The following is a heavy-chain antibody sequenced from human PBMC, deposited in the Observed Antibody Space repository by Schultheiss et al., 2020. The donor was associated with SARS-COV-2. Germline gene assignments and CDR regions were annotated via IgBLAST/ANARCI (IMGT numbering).Heavy chain of an antibody. CDR1: GGSISSYF. CDR2: VFHSGST. J-gene: IGHJ5*02. D-gene: IGHD3-22*01. V-gene: IGHV4-39*07. CDR3: VRDSDSSGYWGWFDP. Sequence: SETLYLTCTVSGGSISSYFWGWIRQPPGKGLEWIGSVFHSGSTYYNPSLKSRVTMSVDTSKNQVSLKLSSVTAADTAVYYCVRDSDSSGYWGWFDPWGQGTLVTVSS.